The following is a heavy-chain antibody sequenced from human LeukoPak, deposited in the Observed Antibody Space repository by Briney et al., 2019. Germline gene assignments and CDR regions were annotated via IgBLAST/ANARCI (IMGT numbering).Heavy chain of an antibody. CDR2: ISAYNGNT. CDR1: GYTFTSYG. D-gene: IGHD2-15*01. CDR3: AREVVVVAENWFDP. J-gene: IGHJ5*02. V-gene: IGHV1-18*01. Sequence: ASVKVSCKASGYTFTSYGISWVRQAPGQGLEWMGWISAYNGNTNYAQKLQGRVTMTTDTSTSAAYMELRSLRSDDTAVYYCAREVVVVAENWFDPWGQGTLVTVSS.